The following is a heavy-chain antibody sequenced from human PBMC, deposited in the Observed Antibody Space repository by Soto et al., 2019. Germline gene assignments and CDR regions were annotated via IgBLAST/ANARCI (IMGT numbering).Heavy chain of an antibody. Sequence: EVQLLEFGGGLVQPGGSLRLSCAASGFTFSSYAMNWVRQAPGKGLEWVSGISGSGNSTYYADSVKGRFTISRDNSKNPLDLQMNSLRAEDTAIYDCAKDGFPTVRTRGWFDPWGQGTLVTVSS. D-gene: IGHD4-17*01. CDR3: AKDGFPTVRTRGWFDP. CDR1: GFTFSSYA. CDR2: ISGSGNST. V-gene: IGHV3-23*01. J-gene: IGHJ5*02.